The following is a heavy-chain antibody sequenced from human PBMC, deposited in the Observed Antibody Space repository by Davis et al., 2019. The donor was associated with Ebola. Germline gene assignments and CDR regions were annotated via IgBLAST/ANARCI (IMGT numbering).Heavy chain of an antibody. Sequence: GESLKISCKGSGYSFTSYWISWVRQMPGKGLEWMGRIDPSDSYTNYSPSFQGHVTISADKSISTAYLQWSSLKASDTAMYYCARHFKPRYCSGGSCYRMGDFDYWGQGTLVTVSS. J-gene: IGHJ4*02. CDR1: GYSFTSYW. V-gene: IGHV5-10-1*01. CDR2: IDPSDSYT. D-gene: IGHD2-15*01. CDR3: ARHFKPRYCSGGSCYRMGDFDY.